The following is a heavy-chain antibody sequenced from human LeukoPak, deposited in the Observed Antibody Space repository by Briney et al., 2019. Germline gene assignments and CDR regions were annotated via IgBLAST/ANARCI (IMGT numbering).Heavy chain of an antibody. CDR2: IYTSGNT. CDR1: GGSISNYY. CDR3: ARVGPDGSYFDY. J-gene: IGHJ4*02. Sequence: SETLSLTCTVSGGSISNYYWSWIRQPSGKGLEWIGRIYTSGNTQYNPSLMSRLTMSVDTSKNQISLKLRSVTAADRAVYYCARVGPDGSYFDYWGQGAVLTVSS. V-gene: IGHV4-4*07. D-gene: IGHD1-14*01.